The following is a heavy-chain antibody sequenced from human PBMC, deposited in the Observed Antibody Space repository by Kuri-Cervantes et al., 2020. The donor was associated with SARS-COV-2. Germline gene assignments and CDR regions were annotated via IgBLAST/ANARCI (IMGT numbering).Heavy chain of an antibody. CDR2: ISSSSSYI. D-gene: IGHD5-12*01. J-gene: IGHJ4*02. Sequence: GESLKISCAASGFTFSSYSMNWVRQAPGKGLEWVSSISSSSSYIYYADSVKGRFTIYRENAKNSLYLQMNSLRAEDTAVYYCARAQRGLMVALDYWGQGTLVTVSS. CDR3: ARAQRGLMVALDY. V-gene: IGHV3-21*01. CDR1: GFTFSSYS.